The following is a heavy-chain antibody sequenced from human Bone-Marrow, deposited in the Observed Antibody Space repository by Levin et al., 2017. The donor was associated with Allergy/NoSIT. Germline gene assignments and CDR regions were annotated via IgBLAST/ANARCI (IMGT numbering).Heavy chain of an antibody. CDR1: GGSISSSSSY. CDR3: ARRIVAKPTYYFDY. Sequence: PSETLSLTCTVSGGSISSSSSYWSWIRQPPGKGLEWIASIYYSGKTYYNPSLKSRVTISVDTSKKQFSLKLSSVTAADTAVYYCARRIVAKPTYYFDYWGQGTLVTVSS. D-gene: IGHD5-12*01. CDR2: IYYSGKT. J-gene: IGHJ4*02. V-gene: IGHV4-39*01.